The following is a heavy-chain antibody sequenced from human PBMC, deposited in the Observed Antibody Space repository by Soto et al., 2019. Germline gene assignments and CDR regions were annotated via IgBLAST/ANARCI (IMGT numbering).Heavy chain of an antibody. CDR3: AKDNLFYGYYYYGMDV. CDR2: ISGSGGST. J-gene: IGHJ6*02. V-gene: IGHV3-23*01. D-gene: IGHD4-17*01. CDR1: GFTFSSYA. Sequence: GGSLRLSCAASGFTFSSYAMSWVRQAPGKGLEWVSAISGSGGSTYYADSVKGRFTISRDNSKNTLYLQMNSLRAEDTAVYYCAKDNLFYGYYYYGMDVWGQGTTVTVSS.